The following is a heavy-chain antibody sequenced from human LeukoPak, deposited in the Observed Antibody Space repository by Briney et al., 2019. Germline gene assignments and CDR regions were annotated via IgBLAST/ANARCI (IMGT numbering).Heavy chain of an antibody. Sequence: PGGSLRLSCAASGFTFSSYSMNWVRQAPGKGLEWVSSISSSSSYIYYADSVKGRFTISRDKAKNSLYPQMNSLRAEDTAVYYCARGPGYCSGGSCYGLGAFDIWGQGTMVTVSS. CDR1: GFTFSSYS. CDR2: ISSSSSYI. CDR3: ARGPGYCSGGSCYGLGAFDI. J-gene: IGHJ3*02. D-gene: IGHD2-15*01. V-gene: IGHV3-21*01.